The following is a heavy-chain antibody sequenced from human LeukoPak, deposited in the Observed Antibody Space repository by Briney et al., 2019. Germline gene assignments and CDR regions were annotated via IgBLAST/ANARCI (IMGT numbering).Heavy chain of an antibody. D-gene: IGHD2-15*01. J-gene: IGHJ6*02. Sequence: ASVKVSCMASGYTFTGYYMHWVRQAPGQGLEWMGWINPNSGGTNYAQKFQGRVTMTRDTSISTAYMELSRLRSDDTAVYYCARVPRCGSGGSCPFQTYYYYGMDVWGQGTTVTVSS. V-gene: IGHV1-2*02. CDR3: ARVPRCGSGGSCPFQTYYYYGMDV. CDR2: INPNSGGT. CDR1: GYTFTGYY.